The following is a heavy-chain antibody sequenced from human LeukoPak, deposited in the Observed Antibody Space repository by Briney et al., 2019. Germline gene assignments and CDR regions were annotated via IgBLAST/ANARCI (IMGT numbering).Heavy chain of an antibody. V-gene: IGHV3-11*04. CDR2: ISSSGSTI. CDR1: GFTFSDYY. J-gene: IGHJ4*02. D-gene: IGHD2-2*01. CDR3: ARDFRGIVVVPAATTFIDY. Sequence: GGSLRLSCAASGFTFSDYYMSWIRQAPGKGLEWVSYISSSGSTIYYADSVKGRFTISRDNAKNSLYLQMNSLRAEDTAAYYCARDFRGIVVVPAATTFIDYWGQGTLVTVSS.